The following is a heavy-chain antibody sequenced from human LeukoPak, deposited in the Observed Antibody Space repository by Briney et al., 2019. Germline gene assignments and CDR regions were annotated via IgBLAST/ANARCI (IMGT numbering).Heavy chain of an antibody. V-gene: IGHV1-2*02. Sequence: GASVKVSCKASGYTFTGYYMHWVRQAPGQGLEWMGWINPNSGGTNYAQKFQGRVTMTRDTSISTAYMVLSRLRSDDTAVYYCARGAMVRGVIIGPYYYYYMDVWGKGTTVTVSS. CDR2: INPNSGGT. CDR3: ARGAMVRGVIIGPYYYYYMDV. D-gene: IGHD3-10*01. CDR1: GYTFTGYY. J-gene: IGHJ6*03.